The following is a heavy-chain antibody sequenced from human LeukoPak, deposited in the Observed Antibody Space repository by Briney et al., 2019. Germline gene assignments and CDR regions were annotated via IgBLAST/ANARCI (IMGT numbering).Heavy chain of an antibody. D-gene: IGHD2-2*02. CDR1: GGSFSGYY. J-gene: IGHJ6*02. V-gene: IGHV4-34*01. CDR2: INHSGST. Sequence: SETLSLTCAVYGGSFSGYYWSWIRQPPGKGLEWIGEINHSGSTNYNPSLKSRVTISVDTCKNQFSLKLSSVTAPDAAVYYCARQSGYCSSTSCYNGRFYYGMDVWGQGTTVTVSS. CDR3: ARQSGYCSSTSCYNGRFYYGMDV.